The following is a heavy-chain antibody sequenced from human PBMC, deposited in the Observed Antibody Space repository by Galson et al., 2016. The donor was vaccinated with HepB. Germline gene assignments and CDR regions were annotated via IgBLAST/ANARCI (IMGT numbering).Heavy chain of an antibody. CDR3: ARHRGSGSPFYYDMDV. Sequence: SLRLSCAASESAFSYYAMSWVRQAPGKGLEWVAVISDSGETTFYACSPRRRFTISRDNPKSTLNLQMNILRVEDTAVYYCARHRGSGSPFYYDMDVWGRGTTVTVSS. CDR2: ISDSGETT. D-gene: IGHD3-10*01. J-gene: IGHJ6*02. CDR1: ESAFSYYA. V-gene: IGHV3-23*01.